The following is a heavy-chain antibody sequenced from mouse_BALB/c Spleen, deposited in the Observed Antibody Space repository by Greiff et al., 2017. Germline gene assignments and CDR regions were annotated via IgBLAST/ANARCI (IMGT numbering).Heavy chain of an antibody. J-gene: IGHJ3*01. Sequence: QVQLKESGPGLVAPSQSLSITCTVSGFSLTSYGVHWVRQPPGKGLEWLGVIWAGGSTNYNSALMSRLSISKDNSKSQVFLKMNSLQTDDTAMYYCARERAYDHGRFAYWGQGTLVTVSA. D-gene: IGHD2-4*01. CDR1: GFSLTSYG. V-gene: IGHV2-9*02. CDR2: IWAGGST. CDR3: ARERAYDHGRFAY.